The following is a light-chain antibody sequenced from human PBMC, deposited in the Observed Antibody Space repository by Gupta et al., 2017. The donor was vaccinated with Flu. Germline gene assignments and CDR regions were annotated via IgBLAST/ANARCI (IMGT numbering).Light chain of an antibody. Sequence: EIVLTQSPATLSLSPGDRAILSCRASQSVNIYLAWYQQKQGQPPRLLMFDASKRDAGIPDRFSGSGYGTDLSLTISTREQEDFAVYYCQQHSGLPMYTFGQGTKL. V-gene: IGKV3-11*01. CDR1: QSVNIY. CDR3: QQHSGLPMYT. J-gene: IGKJ2*01. CDR2: DAS.